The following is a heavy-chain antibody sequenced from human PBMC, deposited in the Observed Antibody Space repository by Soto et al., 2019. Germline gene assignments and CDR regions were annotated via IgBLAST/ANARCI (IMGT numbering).Heavy chain of an antibody. CDR2: VSTDGGNT. D-gene: IGHD6-13*01. V-gene: IGHV3-23*01. CDR3: ARGWQHLGH. Sequence: EVQLLESGGGLVQPGGSLRLSCAASGFTFSNYAITWVRQAPGKGLDWISSVSTDGGNTYYADSVKGRFTISRDNSKNTLYLQMNSLRVDDTARYYCARGWQHLGHWGQGDLVTASS. CDR1: GFTFSNYA. J-gene: IGHJ4*02.